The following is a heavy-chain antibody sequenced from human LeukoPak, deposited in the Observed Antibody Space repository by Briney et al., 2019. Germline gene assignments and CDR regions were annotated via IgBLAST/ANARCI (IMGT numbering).Heavy chain of an antibody. Sequence: PSETLSLTCAVYGWSFSGYYWSWIRQPPGKGLEWIGEINHSGSTNYNPSLKSRVTISVDTSKNQFSLKLSSVTAADTAVYYCASTPTSYCTNGVCYRVYYYGMDVWGQGTTVTVSS. CDR1: GWSFSGYY. CDR2: INHSGST. V-gene: IGHV4-34*01. D-gene: IGHD2-8*01. J-gene: IGHJ6*02. CDR3: ASTPTSYCTNGVCYRVYYYGMDV.